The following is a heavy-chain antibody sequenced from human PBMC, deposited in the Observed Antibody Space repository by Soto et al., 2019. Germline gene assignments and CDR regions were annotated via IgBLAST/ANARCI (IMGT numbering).Heavy chain of an antibody. Sequence: GGSLRLSCAASAFKFSDYYMSWVRQAPGKGLEWVSYISGSGDVIYYADSVKGRFTISRDNDKKSVHLQMDTLRAEDTALYYCARAPDCGGGSCYRQFDLWGQGTRVTVSS. V-gene: IGHV3-11*01. CDR1: AFKFSDYY. CDR3: ARAPDCGGGSCYRQFDL. CDR2: ISGSGDVI. J-gene: IGHJ4*02. D-gene: IGHD2-15*01.